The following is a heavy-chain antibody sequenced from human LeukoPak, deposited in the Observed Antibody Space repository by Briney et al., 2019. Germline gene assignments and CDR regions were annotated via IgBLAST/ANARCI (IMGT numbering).Heavy chain of an antibody. CDR2: IYYSGST. D-gene: IGHD2-8*01. Sequence: PSETLSLTCTVSGGSISSSSYYWGWIRQPPGKGLEWIGSIYYSGSTYYNPSLKSRVTISVDTSKNQFSLKLSSVTAADTAVYYCARRSPNCTNGVCGYYYYYMDVWGKGTTVTVSS. V-gene: IGHV4-39*07. CDR1: GGSISSSSYY. CDR3: ARRSPNCTNGVCGYYYYYMDV. J-gene: IGHJ6*03.